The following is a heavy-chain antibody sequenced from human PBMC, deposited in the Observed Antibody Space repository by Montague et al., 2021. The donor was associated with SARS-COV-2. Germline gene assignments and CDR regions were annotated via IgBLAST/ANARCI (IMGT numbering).Heavy chain of an antibody. D-gene: IGHD3-22*01. CDR2: IYYTGST. CDR3: ARDTRTAMLVVVTRYGLDI. J-gene: IGHJ6*02. Sequence: SETLSPTCTVSGGSISSSSYYWGWIRQPPGKGLEWIGSIYYTGSTYYKPSLKSRVTISVDTSKNQFSLKLGSVTAADTAVYYCARDTRTAMLVVVTRYGLDIWGQGTTVTVAS. CDR1: GGSISSSSYY. V-gene: IGHV4-39*07.